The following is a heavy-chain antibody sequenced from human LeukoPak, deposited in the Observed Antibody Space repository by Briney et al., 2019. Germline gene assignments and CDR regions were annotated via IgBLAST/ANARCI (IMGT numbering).Heavy chain of an antibody. V-gene: IGHV1-18*01. CDR1: GYTFVHYG. Sequence: LRGSVTDSCKASGYTFVHYGINWLRQAPGQGLAWVGWISTYNSNIDHAEKFQGRFTMSTDKAKTTVYMEMRGLTSEDTALYYCARDRGWNDYCDYWGQGTLLTVSS. D-gene: IGHD1-1*01. CDR2: ISTYNSNI. CDR3: ARDRGWNDYCDY. J-gene: IGHJ4*02.